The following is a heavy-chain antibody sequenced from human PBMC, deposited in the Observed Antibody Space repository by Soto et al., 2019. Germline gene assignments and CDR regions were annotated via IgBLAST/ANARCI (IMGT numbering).Heavy chain of an antibody. CDR3: AKDRIRYCSGGSCYFDY. D-gene: IGHD2-15*01. Sequence: GGSLRLSCAGSGFTFSSYAMNWVRQAPGKGLEWVSAISGSGGSTYYADSVKGRFTISRDNSKNTLYLQMNSLRAEDTAVYYWAKDRIRYCSGGSCYFDYWGQGTLVTVSS. CDR1: GFTFSSYA. CDR2: ISGSGGST. V-gene: IGHV3-23*01. J-gene: IGHJ4*02.